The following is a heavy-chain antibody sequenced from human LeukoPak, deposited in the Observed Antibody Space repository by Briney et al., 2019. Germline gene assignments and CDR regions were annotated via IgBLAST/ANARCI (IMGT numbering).Heavy chain of an antibody. D-gene: IGHD3-10*01. CDR2: INHSGST. Sequence: SETLSLTCAVYGGSFSGYYWSWIRQPPGKGLEWIGEINHSGSTNYNPSLKSRVTISVDTSKSQFSLKLSSVTAADTAVYYCARGGLVRGSINTMIGFDIWGQGTMVAVSS. CDR3: ARGGLVRGSINTMIGFDI. J-gene: IGHJ3*02. CDR1: GGSFSGYY. V-gene: IGHV4-34*01.